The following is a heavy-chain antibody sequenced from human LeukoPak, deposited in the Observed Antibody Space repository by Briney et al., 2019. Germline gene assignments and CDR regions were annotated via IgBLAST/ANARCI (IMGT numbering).Heavy chain of an antibody. CDR3: TTEAPYTSGWFS. J-gene: IGHJ5*02. V-gene: IGHV3-15*05. Sequence: AGGSLRLSCADCGFMFSDYAMHWVRQTPGKGLEWVGRIKTRGDGATTDLTAPVKGRFAISRDDSKSTLYLHMNSLTIDDTAVYYCTTEAPYTSGWFSWGQGTLVTVSS. CDR2: IKTRGDGATT. CDR1: GFMFSDYA. D-gene: IGHD6-13*01.